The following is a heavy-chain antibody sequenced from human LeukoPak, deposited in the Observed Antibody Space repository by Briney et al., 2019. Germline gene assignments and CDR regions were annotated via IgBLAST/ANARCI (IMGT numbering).Heavy chain of an antibody. D-gene: IGHD3-22*01. CDR1: GFTFSSYG. J-gene: IGHJ5*02. V-gene: IGHV3-23*01. CDR3: AKGFRYYDSSGLCS. Sequence: GGSLRLSCAASGFTFSSYGMNWVRQAPGKGLEWVSSISGSGGSTYYADSVKGRFTISRDNSKDTLYLQMNSLRAEDTAVYSCAKGFRYYDSSGLCSCGQGTLVTVSS. CDR2: ISGSGGST.